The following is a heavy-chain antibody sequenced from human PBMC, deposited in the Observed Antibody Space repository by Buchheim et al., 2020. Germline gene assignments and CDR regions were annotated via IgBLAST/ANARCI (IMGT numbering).Heavy chain of an antibody. D-gene: IGHD3-22*01. CDR2: TGNKANYYST. V-gene: IGHV3-72*01. CDR1: GFNFSDHY. J-gene: IGHJ4*02. CDR3: ARGYYDSSGAQGMEY. Sequence: EVQLVESGGGLVQPGGSLRLSCAASGFNFSDHYMDWVRQVPGKGLEWVGRTGNKANYYSTQYAASVKGRFTISRDDSMHSVFLQMNSLKSEDTGVYYCARGYYDSSGAQGMEYWGQGAL.